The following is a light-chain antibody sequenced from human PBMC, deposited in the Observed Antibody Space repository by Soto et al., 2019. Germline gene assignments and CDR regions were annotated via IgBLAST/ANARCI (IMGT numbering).Light chain of an antibody. V-gene: IGKV3-20*01. CDR3: QQYGSSPGT. J-gene: IGKJ2*01. CDR1: QSVTSSY. CDR2: GAS. Sequence: EIVLTQSPGTLSLSPGERATLSCRASQSVTSSYLAWYQQRPGQAPWLLISGASSRATGIPDRFSGSGSGTDFTLTISRLEPEDFGVYHCQQYGSSPGTFGQGTKLEIK.